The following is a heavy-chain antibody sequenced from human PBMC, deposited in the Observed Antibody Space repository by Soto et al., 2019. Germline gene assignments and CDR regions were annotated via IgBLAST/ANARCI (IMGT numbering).Heavy chain of an antibody. D-gene: IGHD3-22*01. CDR1: GGSISSSNW. CDR3: ARSTYYYDSSGPNWFDP. V-gene: IGHV4-4*02. J-gene: IGHJ5*02. Sequence: SETLSLTCAVSGGSISSSNWWSWVRQPPGKGLEWIGEIYHSGSTNYNPSLKSRVTISVDKSKNQFSLKLSSVTAADTAVYYCARSTYYYDSSGPNWFDPWGQGTLVPSPQ. CDR2: IYHSGST.